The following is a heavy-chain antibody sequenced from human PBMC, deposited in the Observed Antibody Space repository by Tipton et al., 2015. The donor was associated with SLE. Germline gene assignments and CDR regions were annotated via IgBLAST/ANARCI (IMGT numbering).Heavy chain of an antibody. CDR1: GGSISSSSYY. CDR2: ISGSGGST. CDR3: AKDVVVPAAGY. D-gene: IGHD2-2*01. Sequence: TLSLTCTVSGGSISSSSYYWGWIRQPPGKGLEWVSAISGSGGSTYYADSVKGRFTISRDNSKNTLYLQMNSLRAEDTAVYYCAKDVVVPAAGYWGQGTLVTVSS. J-gene: IGHJ4*02. V-gene: IGHV3-23*01.